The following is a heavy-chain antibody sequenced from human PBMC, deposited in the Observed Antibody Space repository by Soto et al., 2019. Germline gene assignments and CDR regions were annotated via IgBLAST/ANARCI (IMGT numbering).Heavy chain of an antibody. D-gene: IGHD1-26*01. CDR1: TFTFTSSA. CDR3: ATHRDGATYYFDY. Sequence: QMQLVQSGPEVKKPGTSVKVSCKASTFTFTSSAVQCVRQARGQRLEWIGWIVVGSGNKKYAQNFQERVTITRDMSSGTAYLELSSLRSEDTAVYYCATHRDGATYYFDYWGQGPLLTVSS. J-gene: IGHJ4*02. CDR2: IVVGSGNK. V-gene: IGHV1-58*01.